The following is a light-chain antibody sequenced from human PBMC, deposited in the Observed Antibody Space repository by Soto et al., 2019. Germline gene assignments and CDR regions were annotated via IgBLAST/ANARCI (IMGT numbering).Light chain of an antibody. CDR3: QQYSSWPPIT. Sequence: EIVMTQSPATLSVSPGERATLSCRASQSVSSTLAWYQQKPGQAPRLLVYGASTRATGIPARFSGSGSGTDFTLTISSLQSEDFAVYYCQQYSSWPPITFGQGTKVDIK. V-gene: IGKV3-15*01. J-gene: IGKJ2*01. CDR1: QSVSST. CDR2: GAS.